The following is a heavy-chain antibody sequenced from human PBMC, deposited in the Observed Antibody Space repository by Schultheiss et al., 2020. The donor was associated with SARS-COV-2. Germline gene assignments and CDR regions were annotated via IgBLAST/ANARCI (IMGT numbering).Heavy chain of an antibody. Sequence: GGSLRLSCAASGFTFSSYGMHWVRQAPGKGLEWVAVISYDGSNKYYADSVKGRFTISRDNSKNTLYLQMNSLRAEDTAVYYCAKDGSNYPLIYYYYGMDVWGQGTTVTVSS. J-gene: IGHJ6*02. CDR3: AKDGSNYPLIYYYYGMDV. CDR1: GFTFSSYG. CDR2: ISYDGSNK. D-gene: IGHD4-11*01. V-gene: IGHV3-30*18.